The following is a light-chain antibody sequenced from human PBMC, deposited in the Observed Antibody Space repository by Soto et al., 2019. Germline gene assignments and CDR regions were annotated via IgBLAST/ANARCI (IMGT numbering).Light chain of an antibody. V-gene: IGKV1-5*03. CDR3: QQYDSFSLT. J-gene: IGKJ4*01. CDR1: QSISSW. Sequence: DIQMTQSPSTLSASVGDRVAITCRASQSISSWLAWYQQKPGKAPKLLIQKASTLESGVPSRFSGSGSGTEFTLTISSLHPDDFATYYCQQYDSFSLTFGGGTKVEIK. CDR2: KAS.